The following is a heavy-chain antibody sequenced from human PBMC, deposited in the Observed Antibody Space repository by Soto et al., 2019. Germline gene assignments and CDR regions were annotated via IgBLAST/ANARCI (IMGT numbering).Heavy chain of an antibody. D-gene: IGHD3-16*01. J-gene: IGHJ4*02. Sequence: PGGSLRLSCAVSGFTFSNYYMAWIRQAPGTGLEWVSYISTSGTSTFYADSVKDRFTISRDNAENSLFLQMDSLRVEDTAVYFCARDGVLFRAGFDSWGQGTLVTVAS. CDR2: ISTSGTST. CDR3: ARDGVLFRAGFDS. V-gene: IGHV3-11*01. CDR1: GFTFSNYY.